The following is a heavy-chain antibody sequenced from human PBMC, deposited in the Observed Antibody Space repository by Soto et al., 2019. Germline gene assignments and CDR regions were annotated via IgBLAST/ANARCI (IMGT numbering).Heavy chain of an antibody. Sequence: QVQLVQSRGEVKKPGASVKVSCKTSGYSFTTYGISWVRQAPGQGLEWMGWISGYNGNTNYAQNLQGRVTMTTDTSTSTAYMELRSLRSDDTAVYYCAREGPAPYYYYGMDVWGHGSTVTVSS. CDR1: GYSFTTYG. J-gene: IGHJ6*02. V-gene: IGHV1-18*01. CDR2: ISGYNGNT. CDR3: AREGPAPYYYYGMDV.